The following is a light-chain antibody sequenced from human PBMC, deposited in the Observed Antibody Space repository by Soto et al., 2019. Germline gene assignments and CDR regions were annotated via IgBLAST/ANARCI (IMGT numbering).Light chain of an antibody. J-gene: IGKJ4*01. Sequence: EIVLTQSPATLSLSPGERATLSCRASQSVSSYLAWYQQKPGQAPKLLIYDASNRATGIPARFSGSGSGTEVTLPISSLEPADFSVYYCQQRSNWPPLTFGGGTKVEIK. CDR1: QSVSSY. CDR3: QQRSNWPPLT. CDR2: DAS. V-gene: IGKV3-11*01.